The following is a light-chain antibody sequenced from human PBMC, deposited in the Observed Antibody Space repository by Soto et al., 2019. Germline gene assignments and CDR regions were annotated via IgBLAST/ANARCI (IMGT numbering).Light chain of an antibody. Sequence: QSALTQPASVSGSPGQSITISCTGSSSDVGGYNYVSWYQHHPGKAPKLLIYNVSDRPSGVSNRFSGSKSGNTASLTISGLQAEDEADYYCNSYTTSSTLVFGGGTKLPS. CDR3: NSYTTSSTLV. V-gene: IGLV2-14*03. CDR2: NVS. J-gene: IGLJ3*02. CDR1: SSDVGGYNY.